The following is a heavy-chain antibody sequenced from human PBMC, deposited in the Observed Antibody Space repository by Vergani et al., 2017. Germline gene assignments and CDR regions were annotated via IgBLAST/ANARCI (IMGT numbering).Heavy chain of an antibody. J-gene: IGHJ6*02. CDR3: ARLPAVAGLGTHPLYYYYYGMDV. D-gene: IGHD6-19*01. CDR1: GGSISSYY. Sequence: QVQLQESGPGLVKPSETLSLTCTVSGGSISSYYWSWTRQPPGKGLEWIGYIYYSGSTNYNPSLKSRVTISVDTSKNQFSLKLSSVTAADTAVYYCARLPAVAGLGTHPLYYYYYGMDVWGQGTTVTVSS. V-gene: IGHV4-59*08. CDR2: IYYSGST.